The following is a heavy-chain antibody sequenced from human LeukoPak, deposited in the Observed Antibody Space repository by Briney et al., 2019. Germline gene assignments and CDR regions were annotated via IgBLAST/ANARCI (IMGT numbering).Heavy chain of an antibody. CDR2: IRYDGSNK. Sequence: PGGSLRLSCAASGFTFSSYGMHWVRQAPGKGLEGVAFIRYDGSNKYYADSVKGRFTISRDNSKNTLYLQMNSLRAEDTAVYYCAKDPFPTYYYDSSGPIGYWGQGTLVTVSS. J-gene: IGHJ4*02. CDR1: GFTFSSYG. D-gene: IGHD3-22*01. CDR3: AKDPFPTYYYDSSGPIGY. V-gene: IGHV3-30*02.